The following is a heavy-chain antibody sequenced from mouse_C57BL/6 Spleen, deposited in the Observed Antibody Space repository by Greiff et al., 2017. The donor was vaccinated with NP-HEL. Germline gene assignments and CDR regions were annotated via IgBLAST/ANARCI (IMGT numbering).Heavy chain of an antibody. CDR2: ISDGGSYT. Sequence: DVHLVESGGGLVKPGGSLKLSCAASGFTFSSYAMSWVRQTPEKRLEWVATISDGGSYTYYPDNVKGRFTISRDNAKNNLYLQMSHLKSEDTAMYYCARDNGGAMDYWGQGTSVTVSS. D-gene: IGHD1-2*01. CDR1: GFTFSSYA. J-gene: IGHJ4*01. CDR3: ARDNGGAMDY. V-gene: IGHV5-4*01.